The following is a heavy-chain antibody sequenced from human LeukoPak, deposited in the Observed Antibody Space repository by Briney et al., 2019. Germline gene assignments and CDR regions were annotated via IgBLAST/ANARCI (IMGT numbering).Heavy chain of an antibody. D-gene: IGHD3-10*01. CDR3: ASPYGSGSDAADY. Sequence: GGSLRLSCAASGFTFSDYYMSWIRQAPGKGLEWVSYISSSGSTIYYADSVKGRFTISGDNAKNSLYLQMNSLRAEDTAVYYCASPYGSGSDAADYWGQGTLVTVSS. CDR1: GFTFSDYY. V-gene: IGHV3-11*01. J-gene: IGHJ4*02. CDR2: ISSSGSTI.